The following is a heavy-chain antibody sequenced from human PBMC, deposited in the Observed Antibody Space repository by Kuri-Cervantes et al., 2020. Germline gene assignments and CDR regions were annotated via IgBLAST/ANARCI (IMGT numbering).Heavy chain of an antibody. J-gene: IGHJ4*02. D-gene: IGHD2-2*01. V-gene: IGHV1-18*01. CDR1: GYSFTNYG. Sequence: ASVKVSCKASGYSFTNYGISWVRQAPGQGLEWMGWINCYNGNTNYAEKLQGRVTMTTDTSTSTAFMELRSLSSDDTAVYYCARSPYQVKGYCSSTRCYYIDYWGQGTLVTVSS. CDR2: INCYNGNT. CDR3: ARSPYQVKGYCSSTRCYYIDY.